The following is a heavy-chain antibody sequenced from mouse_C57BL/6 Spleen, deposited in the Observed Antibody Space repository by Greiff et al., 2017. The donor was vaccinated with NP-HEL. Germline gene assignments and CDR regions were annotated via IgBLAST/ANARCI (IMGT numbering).Heavy chain of an antibody. J-gene: IGHJ4*01. CDR2: IWSGGST. CDR1: GFSLTSYG. Sequence: QVQLQQSGPGLVQPSQSLSITCTVSGFSLTSYGVHWVRQSPGKGLEWLGVIWSGGSTDYNAAFISRLSISKDNSKSQVFFKMNSLQADDTAIYYCARMDYYGSSRLYAMDDWGQGTSVTVSS. V-gene: IGHV2-2*01. CDR3: ARMDYYGSSRLYAMDD. D-gene: IGHD1-1*01.